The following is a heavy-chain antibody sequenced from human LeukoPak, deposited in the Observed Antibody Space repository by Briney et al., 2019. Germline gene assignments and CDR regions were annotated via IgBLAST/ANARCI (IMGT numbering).Heavy chain of an antibody. CDR3: ARVRGPNYYYYYMDV. J-gene: IGHJ6*03. CDR2: IYYSGST. Sequence: PSETLSLTCTVSGGSISSSSYYWGWIRQPPGKGLEWIGSIYYSGSTYYNPSLKSRVTISVDTSKNQFSLKLSSVTAADTAVYYCARVRGPNYYYYYMDVWGKGTTVTVSS. V-gene: IGHV4-39*07. CDR1: GGSISSSSYY.